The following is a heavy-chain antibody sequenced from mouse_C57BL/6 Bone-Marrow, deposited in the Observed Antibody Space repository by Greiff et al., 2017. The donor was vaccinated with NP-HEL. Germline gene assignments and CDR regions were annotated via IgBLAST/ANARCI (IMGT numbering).Heavy chain of an antibody. V-gene: IGHV8-8*01. Sequence: QVTLKVSGPGILQPSQTLSLTCSFSGFSLSTFGMGVGWIRQPSGKGLEWLAHIWWDDDKYYNPALKSRLTSSKDTSKNQVFRKIANVDTAETATYYCARIERISVRDDGPRYFDYWGQGTTLTVSS. CDR3: ARIERISVRDDGPRYFDY. J-gene: IGHJ2*01. CDR1: GFSLSTFGMG. D-gene: IGHD2-3*01. CDR2: IWWDDDK.